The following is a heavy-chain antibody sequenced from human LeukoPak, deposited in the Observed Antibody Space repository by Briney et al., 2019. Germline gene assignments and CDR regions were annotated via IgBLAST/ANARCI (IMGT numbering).Heavy chain of an antibody. CDR2: IYYSGST. J-gene: IGHJ2*01. CDR3: ATGGAAYGGNSRTADWYFGL. D-gene: IGHD4-23*01. CDR1: GGSISSGDYY. Sequence: PSQTLSLTCTVSGGSISSGDYYWSWIRQPPGKGLEWIGYIYYSGSTYYNPSLKSRVTISVDTSKNQFSLKLSSVTAADTAVYYCATGGAAYGGNSRTADWYFGLWGRGTLVTVSS. V-gene: IGHV4-30-4*08.